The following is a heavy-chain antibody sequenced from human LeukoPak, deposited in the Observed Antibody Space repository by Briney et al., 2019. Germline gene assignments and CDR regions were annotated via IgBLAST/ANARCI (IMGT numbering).Heavy chain of an antibody. J-gene: IGHJ4*02. CDR2: IYYSGST. CDR3: AKGYGSGILNDY. Sequence: SETLSLTCTVSGGSISSSSYYWGWIRQPPGKGLEWIGSIYYSGSTYYNPSLKSRVTISVDTSKNQFSLKLSSVTAADTAVYYCAKGYGSGILNDYWGQGTLVTVSS. CDR1: GGSISSSSYY. D-gene: IGHD3-10*01. V-gene: IGHV4-39*07.